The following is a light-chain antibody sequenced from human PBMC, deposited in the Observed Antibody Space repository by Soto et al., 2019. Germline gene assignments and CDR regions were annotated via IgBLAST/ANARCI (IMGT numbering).Light chain of an antibody. J-gene: IGKJ3*01. CDR1: QSVLYSSNNKNY. CDR3: QQYYSTPPVT. CDR2: WAS. Sequence: DIVMTQSPDSLAVSLGERATINCKSSQSVLYSSNNKNYLAWYQQKPGQPPKLLIYWASTRESGVHDRFSGSGSGTDFTLTISSLQAEDVAVYYCQQYYSTPPVTFGPGTKVDIQ. V-gene: IGKV4-1*01.